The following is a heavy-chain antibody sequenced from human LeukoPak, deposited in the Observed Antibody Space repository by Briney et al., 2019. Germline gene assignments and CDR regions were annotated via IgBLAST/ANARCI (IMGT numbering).Heavy chain of an antibody. CDR1: GGSISSYY. V-gene: IGHV4-4*09. CDR3: ARESNRVRYYFDY. CDR2: IYTSGST. D-gene: IGHD1-14*01. J-gene: IGHJ4*02. Sequence: SETLSLTCTVSGGSISSYYWSWIRQPPGEGLEWIGYIYTSGSTNYNPSLKSRVTISVDTSKNQFSLKLSSVTAADTAVYYCARESNRVRYYFDYWGQGTLVTV.